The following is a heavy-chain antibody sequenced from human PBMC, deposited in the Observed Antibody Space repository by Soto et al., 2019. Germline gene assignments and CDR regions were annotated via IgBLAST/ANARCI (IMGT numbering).Heavy chain of an antibody. CDR1: GGSISSYY. CDR3: ARTLLWFGEFWFDY. D-gene: IGHD3-10*01. J-gene: IGHJ4*02. V-gene: IGHV4-59*01. CDR2: IYYSGST. Sequence: PSETLSLTCTVSGGSISSYYWSWIRQPPGKGLEWIGYIYYSGSTNYNPSLKSRVTISVDTSKNQFSLKLSSVTAADTAVYYCARTLLWFGEFWFDYWGQGTLVTVSS.